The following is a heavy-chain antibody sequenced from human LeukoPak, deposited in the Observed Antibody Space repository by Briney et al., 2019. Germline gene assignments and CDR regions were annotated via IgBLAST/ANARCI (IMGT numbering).Heavy chain of an antibody. J-gene: IGHJ5*02. CDR3: ARAEAAAGWFDP. CDR1: GGTFSSYA. CDR2: IIPIFGTA. Sequence: SVKVSCKASGGTFSSYAISWVRQAPGQGLEWMGGIIPIFGTANYAQKFQGRVTITADESTSTAYMELRSLRSDDTAVYYCARAEAAAGWFDPWGQGTLVTVSS. D-gene: IGHD6-13*01. V-gene: IGHV1-69*01.